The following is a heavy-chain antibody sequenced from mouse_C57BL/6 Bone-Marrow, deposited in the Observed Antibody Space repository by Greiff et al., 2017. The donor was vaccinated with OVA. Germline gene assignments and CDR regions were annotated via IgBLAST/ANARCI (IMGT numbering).Heavy chain of an antibody. CDR1: GFSLTSYG. Sequence: VKLMESGPGLVQPSQSLSITCTVSGFSLTSYGVHWVRQSPGKGLEWLGVIWSGGSTDYNAAFISRLSISKDNSKSQVFFKMNSLQADDTAIYYCARRGILIYWYFDVWGTGTTVTVSS. J-gene: IGHJ1*03. CDR3: ARRGILIYWYFDV. V-gene: IGHV2-2*01. CDR2: IWSGGST. D-gene: IGHD1-1*01.